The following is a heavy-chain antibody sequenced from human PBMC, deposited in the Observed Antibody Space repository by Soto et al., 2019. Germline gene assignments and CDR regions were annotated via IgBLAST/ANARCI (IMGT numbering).Heavy chain of an antibody. Sequence: GGSLRLSCAASGFTFSNYGMHWVRQAPGKGLEWVAIIWHDGNNKYYADSVRGRFIISRDNSKNRLYLQMDSLRAEDTAVYYCASDLVGASDSYGLDVWGQGTPVTVSS. V-gene: IGHV3-33*01. CDR2: IWHDGNNK. CDR1: GFTFSNYG. CDR3: ASDLVGASDSYGLDV. D-gene: IGHD1-26*01. J-gene: IGHJ6*02.